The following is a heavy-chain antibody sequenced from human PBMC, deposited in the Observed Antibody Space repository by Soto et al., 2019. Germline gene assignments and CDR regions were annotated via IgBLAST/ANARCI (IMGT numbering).Heavy chain of an antibody. CDR2: MNPNSGNT. CDR1: GYTFTSYD. V-gene: IGHV1-8*01. CDR3: ARVGYYYDSSGYYLSFDY. Sequence: QVQLVQSGAEVKKPGASVKVSCKASGYTFTSYDINWVRQATGQGLEWMGWMNPNSGNTGYAQKFQGRDTMTRNTSINTAYMEISSRRSEDTAVYYCARVGYYYDSSGYYLSFDYWGQGTLVTVSS. J-gene: IGHJ4*02. D-gene: IGHD3-22*01.